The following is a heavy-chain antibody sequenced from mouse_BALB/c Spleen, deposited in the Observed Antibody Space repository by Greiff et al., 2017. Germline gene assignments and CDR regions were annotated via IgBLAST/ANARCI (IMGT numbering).Heavy chain of an antibody. CDR1: GFSLTSYG. CDR3: ARDLPHYYGSRLFDY. D-gene: IGHD1-1*01. CDR2: IWAGGST. J-gene: IGHJ2*01. V-gene: IGHV2-9*02. Sequence: QVQLQQSGPGLVAPSQSLSITCTVSGFSLTSYGVHWVRQPPGKGLEWLGVIWAGGSTNYNSALMSRLSISKDNSKSQVFLKMNSLQTDDTAMYYCARDLPHYYGSRLFDYWGQGTTLTVSS.